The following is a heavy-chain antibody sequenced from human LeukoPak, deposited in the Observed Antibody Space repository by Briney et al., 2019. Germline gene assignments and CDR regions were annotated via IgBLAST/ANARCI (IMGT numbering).Heavy chain of an antibody. D-gene: IGHD6-19*01. J-gene: IGHJ2*01. CDR2: IYTSGST. CDR3: ARGLVSGPDPWWYFDL. Sequence: SETLSLTCTVSVGSISSYYWSWIRQPAGKGLEWMGRIYTSGSTNYNPSLKSRVTMSVDTSKNQFSLKLSSVTAADTAVYYCARGLVSGPDPWWYFDLWGRGTLVTVSS. V-gene: IGHV4-4*07. CDR1: VGSISSYY.